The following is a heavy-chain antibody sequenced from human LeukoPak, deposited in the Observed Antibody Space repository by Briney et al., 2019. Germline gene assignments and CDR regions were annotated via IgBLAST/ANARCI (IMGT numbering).Heavy chain of an antibody. D-gene: IGHD6-6*01. CDR3: ARILKLSSSFAYYYYYGMDV. V-gene: IGHV4-61*02. Sequence: TLSLTCTVSGGSFSSGSYYWSWIRQPAGKGLEWIGRMYTSGSTNYNPSLKSRVTISVDTSKNQFSLKLSPVTAADTAVYYCARILKLSSSFAYYYYYGMDVWGQGTTVTVSS. CDR1: GGSFSSGSYY. J-gene: IGHJ6*02. CDR2: MYTSGST.